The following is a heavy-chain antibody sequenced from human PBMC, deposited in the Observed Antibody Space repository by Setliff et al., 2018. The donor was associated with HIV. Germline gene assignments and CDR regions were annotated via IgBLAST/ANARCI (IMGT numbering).Heavy chain of an antibody. D-gene: IGHD3-22*01. Sequence: GGSLRLSCAASGFTFSSYEMNWVRQAPGKGLEWLSYIYNSGDTKYYADSVKGRFTISRDNAKNSLYLQMNSLRAEDTAVYYCARGLYYDTSGQGGMGFWGQGTLVTVSS. V-gene: IGHV3-48*03. CDR2: IYNSGDTK. J-gene: IGHJ4*02. CDR1: GFTFSSYE. CDR3: ARGLYYDTSGQGGMGF.